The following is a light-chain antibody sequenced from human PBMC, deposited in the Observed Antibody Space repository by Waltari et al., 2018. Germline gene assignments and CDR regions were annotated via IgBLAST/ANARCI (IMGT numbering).Light chain of an antibody. CDR2: DVT. Sequence: QSALTQPRSVSGSPGQSVTISCTGTSSDIGAYDYVSWYQQHPGKPPKRIIYDVTDRPSGVPDRFSGSKSGNTASLTISGLQAEDEDCCSYAGSYTYVFGTGTKVTVL. V-gene: IGLV2-11*01. CDR3: CSYAGSYTYV. J-gene: IGLJ1*01. CDR1: SSDIGAYDY.